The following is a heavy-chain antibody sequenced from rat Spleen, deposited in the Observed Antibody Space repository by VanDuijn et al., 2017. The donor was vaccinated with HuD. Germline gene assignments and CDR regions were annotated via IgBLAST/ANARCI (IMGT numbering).Heavy chain of an antibody. CDR1: GFTFSNYG. CDR2: ISYDGSST. J-gene: IGHJ2*01. Sequence: EVQLVESGGGLVQPGRSLKLSCAASGFTFSNYGMAWVRQAPTKGLEWVATISYDGSSTYYPDSVRGRFTISRDNAKNTLYLQMNSLRSEDTATYYCTRGGNYDFDHWGQGVRVTVSS. D-gene: IGHD1-10*01. CDR3: TRGGNYDFDH. V-gene: IGHV5-29*01.